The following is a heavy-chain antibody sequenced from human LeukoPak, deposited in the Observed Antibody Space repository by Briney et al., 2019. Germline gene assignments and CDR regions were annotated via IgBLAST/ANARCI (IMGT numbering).Heavy chain of an antibody. Sequence: GGSLRLSCSASGFIFSNYAMSWVRQAPGKGLEWVSSNSGSGRDSYYGDSVKGRFTISRDNAKNSLYLQMNSLRAEDTAVYYCARDRGATVSVDAFDIWGQGTMVTVSS. CDR2: NSGSGRDS. D-gene: IGHD1-26*01. J-gene: IGHJ3*02. CDR1: GFIFSNYA. V-gene: IGHV3-23*01. CDR3: ARDRGATVSVDAFDI.